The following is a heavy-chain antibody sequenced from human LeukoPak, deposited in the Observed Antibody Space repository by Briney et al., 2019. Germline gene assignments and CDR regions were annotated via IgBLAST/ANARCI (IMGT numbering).Heavy chain of an antibody. J-gene: IGHJ4*02. CDR1: GFTVRSNY. CDR3: ARGDVVGALDY. Sequence: GGSLRLSCAASGFTVRSNYMSWVRQAPGKGLEWVSVIYSGGSTYYADSVKGRFTISRDNSKNTLYLQMNSLRAEDTAVYYCARGDVVGALDYWGQGTLVTVSS. D-gene: IGHD1-26*01. CDR2: IYSGGST. V-gene: IGHV3-53*01.